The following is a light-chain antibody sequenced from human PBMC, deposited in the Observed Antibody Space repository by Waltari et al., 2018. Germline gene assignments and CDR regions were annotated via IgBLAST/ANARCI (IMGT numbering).Light chain of an antibody. J-gene: IGLJ3*02. Sequence: QSVLTQPPSASGTPGQRVTISCSGRSSNIGSHSVNWYQQLPGTAPKLLIYRKNQRPSGVPDRFSGSKSGTSASLAISGLRSEDEVDYYCAAWDDSLNGHWVFGGGTKVTVL. CDR2: RKN. CDR3: AAWDDSLNGHWV. V-gene: IGLV1-44*01. CDR1: SSNIGSHS.